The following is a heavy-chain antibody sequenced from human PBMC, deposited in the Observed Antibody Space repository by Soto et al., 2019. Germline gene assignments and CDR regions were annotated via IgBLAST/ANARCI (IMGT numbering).Heavy chain of an antibody. D-gene: IGHD2-2*01. CDR1: GYTFTSYG. Sequence: ASVKVSCKASGYTFTSYGISWVRQAPGQGLEWMGWISAYNGNTNYAQKLQGRVTMTTDTSTSTAYMELRSLRSDDTAVYYCARVEHRPSSPWGYYYYGMDVWGQGTTVTVSS. CDR2: ISAYNGNT. J-gene: IGHJ6*02. V-gene: IGHV1-18*01. CDR3: ARVEHRPSSPWGYYYYGMDV.